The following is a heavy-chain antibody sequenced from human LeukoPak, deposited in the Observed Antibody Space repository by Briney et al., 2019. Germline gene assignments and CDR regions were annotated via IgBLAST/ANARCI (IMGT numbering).Heavy chain of an antibody. J-gene: IGHJ6*02. D-gene: IGHD6-19*01. V-gene: IGHV1-69*13. CDR3: ARSSRYSSGWYEGYYYGMGV. Sequence: SVKVSCKASGGTFSSYAISWVRQAPGQGLEWMGGIIPIFGTANYAQKLQGRVTITADESTSTAYMELSSLRSEDTAVYYCARSSRYSSGWYEGYYYGMGVWGQGTTVTVSS. CDR2: IIPIFGTA. CDR1: GGTFSSYA.